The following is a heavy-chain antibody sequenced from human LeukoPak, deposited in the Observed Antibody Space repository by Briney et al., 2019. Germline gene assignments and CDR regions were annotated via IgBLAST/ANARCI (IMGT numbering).Heavy chain of an antibody. CDR1: AFTFSSYA. CDR3: AKDGTRGDGSGWFSY. V-gene: IGHV3-23*01. J-gene: IGHJ4*02. Sequence: GGSLRLSCAASAFTFSSYAMSWVRQAPGKGLEWVSAISGSGGSTYYADPVKGRFPISRANSKNTLHLKMHSLKPQAPPYYSCAKDGTRGDGSGWFSYWGQGTLVTVSS. D-gene: IGHD6-19*01. CDR2: ISGSGGST.